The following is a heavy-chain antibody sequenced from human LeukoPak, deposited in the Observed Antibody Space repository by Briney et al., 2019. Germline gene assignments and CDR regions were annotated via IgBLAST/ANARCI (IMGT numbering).Heavy chain of an antibody. D-gene: IGHD2-21*02. CDR3: AAYCGGDCPIDY. Sequence: SVKVSCKASGFTFTRSAMQWVRQARGKRLEWIGWIVVGSGNTNYAQKFQERVTITRDMSTSTAYMELRSLRSEDTAVYYCAAYCGGDCPIDYWGQGTLVTVSS. J-gene: IGHJ4*02. CDR1: GFTFTRSA. CDR2: IVVGSGNT. V-gene: IGHV1-58*02.